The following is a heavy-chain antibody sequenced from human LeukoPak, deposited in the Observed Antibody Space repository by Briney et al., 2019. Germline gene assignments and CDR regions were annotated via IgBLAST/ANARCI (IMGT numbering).Heavy chain of an antibody. CDR2: IYISGST. V-gene: IGHV4-4*07. D-gene: IGHD3-22*01. Sequence: SETLSLTCTVSGGSISSHYWSWIRLPAGKGLEWIGRIYISGSTNSNPSLKSRVTMSVDTSKNQFSLMLSSVTAADTAVYYCVRGLYDSSTYRAFHIWGQGTMVTVSS. J-gene: IGHJ3*02. CDR1: GGSISSHY. CDR3: VRGLYDSSTYRAFHI.